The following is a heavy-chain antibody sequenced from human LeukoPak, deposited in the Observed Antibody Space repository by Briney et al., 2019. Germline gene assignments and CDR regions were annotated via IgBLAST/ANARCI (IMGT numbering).Heavy chain of an antibody. CDR1: GYPFTSYA. CDR2: INTNTGNP. V-gene: IGHV7-4-1*02. CDR3: ARAQRGKVIMYPLYYYYYMDV. Sequence: GASVKVSCKASGYPFTSYAMNWVRQAPGQGLEWMGWINTNTGNPTYAQGFTGRFVFSLDTSVSTAYLQISSLKAEDTAVYYCARAQRGKVIMYPLYYYYYMDVWGKGTTVTVSS. J-gene: IGHJ6*03. D-gene: IGHD3-10*01.